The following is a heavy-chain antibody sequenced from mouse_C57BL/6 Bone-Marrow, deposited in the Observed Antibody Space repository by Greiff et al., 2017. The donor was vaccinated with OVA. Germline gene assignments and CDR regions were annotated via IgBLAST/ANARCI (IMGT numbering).Heavy chain of an antibody. D-gene: IGHD1-1*01. CDR1: GYTFTGYW. Sequence: VKLQQSGAELMKPGASVKLSCKATGYTFTGYWIEWVKQRPGHGLEWIGEILPGSGSTNYNEKFKGKATFTADTSSNTAYMQLSSLTTEDSAIYYCARQGAEYGSSYGWYFDVWGTGTTVTVSS. J-gene: IGHJ1*03. V-gene: IGHV1-9*01. CDR3: ARQGAEYGSSYGWYFDV. CDR2: ILPGSGST.